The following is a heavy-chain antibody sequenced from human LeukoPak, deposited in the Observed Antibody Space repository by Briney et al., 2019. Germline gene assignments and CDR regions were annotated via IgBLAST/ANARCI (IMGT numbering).Heavy chain of an antibody. J-gene: IGHJ6*02. Sequence: SVKVSCKASGGTFSSYAISWVRQAPGQGLEWMGRIIPILGIANYAQKFQGRVTITADKSTSTAYMELSSLRSEDTAVYYCARGDRSGLATRDYYGMDVWGQGTTVTVSS. D-gene: IGHD5-24*01. V-gene: IGHV1-69*04. CDR1: GGTFSSYA. CDR3: ARGDRSGLATRDYYGMDV. CDR2: IIPILGIA.